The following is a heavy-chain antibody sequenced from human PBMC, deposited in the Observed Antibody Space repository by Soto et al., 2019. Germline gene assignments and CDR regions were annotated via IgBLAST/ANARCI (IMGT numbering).Heavy chain of an antibody. J-gene: IGHJ6*02. CDR1: GFAFASCA. D-gene: IGHD6-13*01. CDR3: AANSWQYYYGMDV. CDR2: IVVGSGNT. V-gene: IGHV1-58*01. Sequence: GASVKVSCKASGFAFASCAVQWLRQARGQRLEWIGWIVVGSGNTNYAQKFQERVTITRDMSTSTAYMELSSLRSEDTAVYYCAANSWQYYYGMDVWGQGTTVTVSS.